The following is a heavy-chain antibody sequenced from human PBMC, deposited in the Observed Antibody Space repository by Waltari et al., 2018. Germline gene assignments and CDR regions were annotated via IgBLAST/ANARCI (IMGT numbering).Heavy chain of an antibody. V-gene: IGHV3-53*01. CDR3: ARASPLAYPHDAFDI. D-gene: IGHD6-13*01. CDR2: SYSGGST. J-gene: IGHJ3*02. Sequence: EVQLVESGGGLIQPGGSLRLSCAASGFTVSSNYMSWVRQAPGKGLEWVSVSYSGGSTYYADSVKGRFTISRDNSKNTLYLQMNSLRAEDTAVYYCARASPLAYPHDAFDIWGQGTMVTVSS. CDR1: GFTVSSNY.